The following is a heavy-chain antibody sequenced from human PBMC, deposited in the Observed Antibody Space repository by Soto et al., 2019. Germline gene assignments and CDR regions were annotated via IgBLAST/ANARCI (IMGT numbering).Heavy chain of an antibody. CDR1: GFTFSSYA. CDR3: ARDQFYYYGSGSYYAPAFIFDY. V-gene: IGHV3-64*01. CDR2: ISSNGGST. D-gene: IGHD3-10*01. J-gene: IGHJ4*02. Sequence: GSLRLSCAASGFTFSSYAMHWVRQAPGKGLEYVSAISSNGGSTYYANSVKGRFTISRDNSKNTLYLQMGSLRAEDMAVYYCARDQFYYYGSGSYYAPAFIFDYWGQGTLVTVSS.